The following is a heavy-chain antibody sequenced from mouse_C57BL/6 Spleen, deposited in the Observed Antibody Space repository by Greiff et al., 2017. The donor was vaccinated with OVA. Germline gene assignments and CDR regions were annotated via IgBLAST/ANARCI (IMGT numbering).Heavy chain of an antibody. CDR1: GYAFSSSW. CDR3: AREYYGSSLYYAMDY. D-gene: IGHD1-1*01. Sequence: QVQLQQSGPELVKPGASVKISCKASGYAFSSSWMNWVKQRPGKGLEWIGRIYPGDGDTNYNGKFKGKATLTADKSSSTAYMQLSSLTSEDSAVYFCAREYYGSSLYYAMDYWGQGTSVTVSS. J-gene: IGHJ4*01. CDR2: IYPGDGDT. V-gene: IGHV1-82*01.